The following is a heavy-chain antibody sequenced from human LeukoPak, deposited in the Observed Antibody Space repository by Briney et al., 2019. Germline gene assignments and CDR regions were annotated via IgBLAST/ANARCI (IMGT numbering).Heavy chain of an antibody. CDR2: IVSLFGTA. J-gene: IGHJ4*02. CDR3: ARALHDCSSTSCDTLFDY. CDR1: GGTFSNYA. D-gene: IGHD2-2*02. Sequence: SVKVSCKASGGTFSNYALSWVRRAPGQGLEWMGGIVSLFGTANYAQKFQGRVTITADESTSTAYMELSSLRSEDTAVYYCARALHDCSSTSCDTLFDYWGQGTLVTVSS. V-gene: IGHV1-69*13.